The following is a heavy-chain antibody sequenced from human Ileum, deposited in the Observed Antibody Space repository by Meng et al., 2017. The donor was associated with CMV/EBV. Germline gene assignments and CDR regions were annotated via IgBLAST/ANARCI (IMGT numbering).Heavy chain of an antibody. J-gene: IGHJ4*02. CDR3: AKDLPRGPSDY. Sequence: LPESGPGLVNPSQTLSLICTVSGASFNNDNDYWALIRQSPGKGLEWIGSVHNTGGTYHNPSLRSRVTISVDTSKHQFSLRMNSVTAADTAIYYCAKDLPRGPSDYWSQGTLVTVSS. CDR1: GASFNNDNDY. D-gene: IGHD3-10*01. CDR2: VHNTGGT. V-gene: IGHV4-39*07.